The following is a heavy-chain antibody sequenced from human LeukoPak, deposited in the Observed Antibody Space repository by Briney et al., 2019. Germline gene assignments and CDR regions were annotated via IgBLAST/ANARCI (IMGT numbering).Heavy chain of an antibody. Sequence: SETLSLTFSVPGGAISSYYWSWIPQPPGKGLKWIGYIYYSGSTNYNPSLKSRVTMSVDTSKNQFSLKLTSGTAADTAVYYCARLRLVAGYDAFDIWGHGTMVTVSS. CDR3: ARLRLVAGYDAFDI. D-gene: IGHD6-19*01. J-gene: IGHJ3*02. CDR2: IYYSGST. V-gene: IGHV4-59*08. CDR1: GGAISSYY.